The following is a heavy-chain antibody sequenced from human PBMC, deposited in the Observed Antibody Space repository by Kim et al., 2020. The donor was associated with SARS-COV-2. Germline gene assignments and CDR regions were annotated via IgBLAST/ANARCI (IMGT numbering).Heavy chain of an antibody. CDR2: IIPIFGTA. J-gene: IGHJ3*02. V-gene: IGHV1-69*13. D-gene: IGHD6-19*01. CDR3: AGDIWEGVAVAGNNAFDI. Sequence: SVKVSCKASGGTFSSYAISWVRQAPGQGLEWMGGIIPIFGTANYAQKFQGRVTITADESTSTAYMELSSLRSEDTAVYYCAGDIWEGVAVAGNNAFDIWGQGTMVTVSS. CDR1: GGTFSSYA.